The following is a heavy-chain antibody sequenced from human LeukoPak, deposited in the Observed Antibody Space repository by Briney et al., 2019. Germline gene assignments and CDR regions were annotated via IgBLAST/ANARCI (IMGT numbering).Heavy chain of an antibody. V-gene: IGHV3-23*01. Sequence: GSLRLSCAASGFSFGTYGMIWVRQVPGKGLEWVSGISGSGGSTYYADSVKGQFTISRDNSKNTLYLQMNNLRAEDTALYYCAKGRYDSSGPANTFDYWGQGTLVTVSS. J-gene: IGHJ4*02. CDR1: GFSFGTYG. CDR3: AKGRYDSSGPANTFDY. D-gene: IGHD3-22*01. CDR2: ISGSGGST.